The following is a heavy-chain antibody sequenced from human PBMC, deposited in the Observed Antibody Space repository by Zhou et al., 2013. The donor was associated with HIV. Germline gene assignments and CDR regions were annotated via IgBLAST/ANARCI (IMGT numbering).Heavy chain of an antibody. D-gene: IGHD6-19*01. J-gene: IGHJ4*02. CDR3: ARDGPPVAGPGAF. V-gene: IGHV1-69*12. Sequence: QVQLVQSGPEVKKPGSSVKVSCKASGGTFSTYAISWVRQAPGQGLEWMGRIIPIFGTTNYAQKFQDRVTSNADESTSTVYMKLTSLRSDDTALYYCARDGPPVAGPGAFWGQGTLVTVSS. CDR2: IIPIFGTT. CDR1: GGTFSTYA.